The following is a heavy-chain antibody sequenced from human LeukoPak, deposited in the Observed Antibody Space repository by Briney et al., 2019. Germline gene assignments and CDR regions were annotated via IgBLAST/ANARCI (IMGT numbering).Heavy chain of an antibody. CDR1: GGSISSYY. J-gene: IGHJ6*03. Sequence: TSETLSLTCTVSGGSISSYYWSWIRQPPGKGLEWIGYIYYSGSTYYNPSLKSRVTVSVHTSKNQFSLKLRSVTAAETAVYYCAIASRVVEWLVHYYMDAWGKGTTVTVSS. D-gene: IGHD3-3*01. CDR2: IYYSGST. CDR3: AIASRVVEWLVHYYMDA. V-gene: IGHV4-59*06.